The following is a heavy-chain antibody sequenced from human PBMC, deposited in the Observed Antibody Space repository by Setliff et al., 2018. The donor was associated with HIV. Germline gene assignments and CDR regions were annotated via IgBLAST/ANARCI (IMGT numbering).Heavy chain of an antibody. CDR1: GYTFTSYD. CDR3: ARDPGYKSSWYGAFDI. Sequence: RASVKVSCKASGYTFTSYDINWLRRATGQGFEWMGWMNPNTGVSGYALKFQARVTMTRDTSISTAFMDLSRLRSDDTAVYYCARDPGYKSSWYGAFDIWGQGTMVTVSS. V-gene: IGHV1-8*02. CDR2: MNPNTGVS. J-gene: IGHJ3*02. D-gene: IGHD6-13*01.